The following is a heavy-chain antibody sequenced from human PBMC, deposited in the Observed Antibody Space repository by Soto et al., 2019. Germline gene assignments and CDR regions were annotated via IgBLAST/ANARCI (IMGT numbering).Heavy chain of an antibody. J-gene: IGHJ5*02. D-gene: IGHD2-2*01. CDR3: ARDGFCTSTTCRVGNWFDP. CDR2: INHRGST. Sequence: QVQLQQWGAGLLKPSETLSLTCVVYGGSFSGYHWSWIRQSPGKGLEWIGGINHRGSTNYNPSLESRVTISVDTSKNQFSLKLPSVTAADTAMYYCARDGFCTSTTCRVGNWFDPWGQGTLVTVSS. V-gene: IGHV4-34*01. CDR1: GGSFSGYH.